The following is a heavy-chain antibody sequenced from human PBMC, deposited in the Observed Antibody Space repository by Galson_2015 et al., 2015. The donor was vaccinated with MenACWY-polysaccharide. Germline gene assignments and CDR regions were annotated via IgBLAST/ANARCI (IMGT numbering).Heavy chain of an antibody. V-gene: IGHV3-64D*08. CDR3: VKGGYSSSWYRGDY. J-gene: IGHJ4*02. CDR1: GFTFSSYV. Sequence: SLRLSCAASGFTFSSYVMHWVRQAPGKGLEYVSGISSNGGSTYYADSVTGRFTISSDNSKNTLYLQMSSLRAEDTAVYYCVKGGYSSSWYRGDYWGQGTLVTVSS. CDR2: ISSNGGST. D-gene: IGHD6-13*01.